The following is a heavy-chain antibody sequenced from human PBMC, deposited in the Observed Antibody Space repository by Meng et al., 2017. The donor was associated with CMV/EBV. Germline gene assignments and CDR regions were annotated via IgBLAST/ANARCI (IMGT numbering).Heavy chain of an antibody. Sequence: GESLKISCAASEFTFSSFGMHWVRQPPGKGLEWVAFIRYDGSNKKYGDSVKGRFTISRDNSKNTLYLQMNSLRAEDTAVYYCAKDRNYGPVSDYYYYGIAVWGPFTTFPLSS. CDR1: EFTFSSFG. D-gene: IGHD4-17*01. CDR2: IRYDGSNK. J-gene: IGHJ6*02. CDR3: AKDRNYGPVSDYYYYGIAV. V-gene: IGHV3-30*02.